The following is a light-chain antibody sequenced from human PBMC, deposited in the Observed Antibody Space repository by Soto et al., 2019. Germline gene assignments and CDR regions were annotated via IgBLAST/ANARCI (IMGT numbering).Light chain of an antibody. CDR3: SSYTSSNYV. CDR2: EVS. Sequence: QSALTQPASVSGSPGQSITISCTGTSSDVGGYNYVSWYQQHPGKAPKLMLYEVSNRPSGVSNRFSGSKSGNTASLTISGLQAEDEADYYCSSYTSSNYVFGTGTKLTVL. CDR1: SSDVGGYNY. V-gene: IGLV2-14*01. J-gene: IGLJ1*01.